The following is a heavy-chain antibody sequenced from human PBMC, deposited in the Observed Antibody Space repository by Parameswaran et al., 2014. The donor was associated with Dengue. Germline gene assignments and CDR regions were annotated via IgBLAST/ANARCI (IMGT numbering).Heavy chain of an antibody. D-gene: IGHD6-19*01. CDR3: TRAKAGYSSGWYPRGYNWFDP. J-gene: IGHJ5*02. Sequence: VRQMPGKGLEWVGFIRSKAYGGTTEYAASVKGRFTISRDDSKSIAYLQMNSLKTEDTAVYYCTRAKAGYSSGWYPRGYNWFDPWGQGTLVTVSS. CDR2: IRSKAYGGTT. V-gene: IGHV3-49*02.